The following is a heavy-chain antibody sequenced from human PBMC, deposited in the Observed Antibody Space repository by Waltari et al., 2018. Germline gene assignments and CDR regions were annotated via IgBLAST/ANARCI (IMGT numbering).Heavy chain of an antibody. D-gene: IGHD6-13*01. CDR3: ARVAGYSSSWYAGGYYYYYGMDV. V-gene: IGHV4-34*01. Sequence: QVQLQQWGAGLLKPSETLSPTCAVYGGSFSGSSWTSIRQPPGKGPERIGEINHSGTTNYNPSLKSGVTISVDTYKNQFSLKLSSVTAADTAVYYCARVAGYSSSWYAGGYYYYYGMDVWGQGTTVTVSS. J-gene: IGHJ6*02. CDR2: INHSGTT. CDR1: GGSFSGSS.